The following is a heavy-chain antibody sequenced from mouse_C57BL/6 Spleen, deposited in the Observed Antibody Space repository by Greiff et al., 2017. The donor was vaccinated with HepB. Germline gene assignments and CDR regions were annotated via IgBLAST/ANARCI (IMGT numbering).Heavy chain of an antibody. D-gene: IGHD3-3*01. CDR2: ISNGGGST. V-gene: IGHV5-12*01. CDR1: GFTFSDYY. Sequence: EVKLMESGGGLVQPGGSLKLSCAASGFTFSDYYMYWVRQTPEKRLEWVAYISNGGGSTYYPDTVKGRFTISRDNAKNTLYLQMSRLKSEDTAMYYCARLSGDVDYYAMDYWGQGTSVTVSS. CDR3: ARLSGDVDYYAMDY. J-gene: IGHJ4*01.